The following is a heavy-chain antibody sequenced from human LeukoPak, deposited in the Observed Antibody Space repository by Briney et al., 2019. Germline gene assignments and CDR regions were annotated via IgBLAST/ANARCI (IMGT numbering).Heavy chain of an antibody. D-gene: IGHD3-10*01. CDR1: GYTFTSYA. Sequence: ALVKVSCMASGYTFTSYAMNWVRQAPGQGLEWMGWINTNTGNPTYAQGFTGRFVFSLDTSVSTAYLQISSLKAEDTAVYYCARASIFEFGELFPMDVWGQGTTVTVSS. CDR3: ARASIFEFGELFPMDV. J-gene: IGHJ6*02. V-gene: IGHV7-4-1*02. CDR2: INTNTGNP.